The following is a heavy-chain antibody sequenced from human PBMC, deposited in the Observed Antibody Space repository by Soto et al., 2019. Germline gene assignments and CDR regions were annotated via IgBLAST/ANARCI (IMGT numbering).Heavy chain of an antibody. CDR3: VREDILGARSFDY. CDR2: ISSLSSPR. CDR1: GFTFGGYS. V-gene: IGHV3-48*02. D-gene: IGHD1-26*01. J-gene: IGHJ4*02. Sequence: GGSLRLSCAASGFTFGGYSMNWVRQAPGKGLEWISYISSLSSPRYYAESVEGRFIISRNNAKNSLYLQMNSLRDEDTAVYFCVREDILGARSFDYWGQGTRGTVSS.